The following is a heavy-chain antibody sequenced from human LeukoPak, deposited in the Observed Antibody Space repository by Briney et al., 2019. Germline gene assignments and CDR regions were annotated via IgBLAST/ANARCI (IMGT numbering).Heavy chain of an antibody. D-gene: IGHD3-22*01. V-gene: IGHV3-23*01. CDR2: ISGSDNST. Sequence: PGGSLRLSCAASGFTFSNYAMSWVRQAPGRGLEWVSSISGSDNSTNYADSVRGRFTISRDNPKNTLYLQLNSLRAEDTALYYCAKEMIAPHFFDDWGQGTLATVSS. CDR3: AKEMIAPHFFDD. J-gene: IGHJ4*02. CDR1: GFTFSNYA.